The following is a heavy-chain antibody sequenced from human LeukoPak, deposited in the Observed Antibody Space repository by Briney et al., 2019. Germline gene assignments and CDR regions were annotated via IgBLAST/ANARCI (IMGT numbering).Heavy chain of an antibody. D-gene: IGHD7-27*01. J-gene: IGHJ5*02. CDR1: GYTFTSYG. CDR3: ARDLGMSRQYNWFDP. CDR2: ISAYNGNT. V-gene: IGHV1-18*01. Sequence: GASVKVSCKASGYTFTSYGISWVRQAPGQGLEWMGWISAYNGNTNYAQKLQGRVTMTTDTSTSTAYMELRSLRPDDTAVYYCARDLGMSRQYNWFDPWGQGTLVTVAS.